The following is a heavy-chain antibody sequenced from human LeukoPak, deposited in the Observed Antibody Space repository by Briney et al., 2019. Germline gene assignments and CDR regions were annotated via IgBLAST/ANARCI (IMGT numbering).Heavy chain of an antibody. CDR1: GFTFDDYA. V-gene: IGHV3-9*01. J-gene: IGHJ4*02. Sequence: PGGSLRLSCAASGFTFDDYAMHWVRQAPGKGLEWVPGISWNSGSIGYADSVKGRFTISRDNAKNSLYLQMNSLRAEDPALYYCAKDISSTCSSTSCLNYWGQGTLVTVSS. CDR3: AKDISSTCSSTSCLNY. CDR2: ISWNSGSI. D-gene: IGHD2-2*01.